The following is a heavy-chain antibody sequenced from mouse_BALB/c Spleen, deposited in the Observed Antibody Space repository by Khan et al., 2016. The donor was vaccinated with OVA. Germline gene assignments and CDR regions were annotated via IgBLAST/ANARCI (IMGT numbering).Heavy chain of an antibody. CDR1: GYPFTDYN. CDR2: IFPNDGGT. D-gene: IGHD2-2*01. J-gene: IGHJ3*01. Sequence: VRLQQSGPELVKPGASVKIPCKASGYPFTDYNMAWVKQSHGRGLEWIGDIFPNDGGTVYNQKFKGKATLTVDKSSSTAFMELRSLPSEATAVYYCARHGYGGFAYWGQGTLVTVSA. CDR3: ARHGYGGFAY. V-gene: IGHV1-18*01.